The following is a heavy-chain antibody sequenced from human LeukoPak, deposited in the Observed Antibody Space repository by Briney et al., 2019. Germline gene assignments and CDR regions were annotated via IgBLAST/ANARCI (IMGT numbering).Heavy chain of an antibody. CDR1: GFTFSSYE. Sequence: GGSLRLSCAASGFTFSSYEMNWVRQAPGKGLEWVSYISSSGSTIYYADSVKGRFTISRDNAKNTLYLQMNSLRAEDTAVYYCARDRYYGSYGMDVWGQGTTVTVSS. V-gene: IGHV3-48*03. J-gene: IGHJ6*02. CDR2: ISSSGSTI. D-gene: IGHD3-10*01. CDR3: ARDRYYGSYGMDV.